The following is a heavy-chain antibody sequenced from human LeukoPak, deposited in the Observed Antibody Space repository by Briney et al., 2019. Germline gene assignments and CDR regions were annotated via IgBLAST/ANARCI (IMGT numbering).Heavy chain of an antibody. CDR3: ARGVGYNYGYYFDY. Sequence: PSETLSLTCAVYSGSFSGYYWSWIRQPPGKGLEWIGEINHSRSTNYNPSLKSRVTISVDTSKNQFSLKLSSVTAADTAVYYCARGVGYNYGYYFDYWGQGTLVTVSS. D-gene: IGHD5-18*01. CDR1: SGSFSGYY. CDR2: INHSRST. V-gene: IGHV4-34*01. J-gene: IGHJ4*02.